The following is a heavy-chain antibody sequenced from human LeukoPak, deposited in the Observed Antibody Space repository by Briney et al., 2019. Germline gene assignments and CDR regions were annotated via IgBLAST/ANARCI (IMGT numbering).Heavy chain of an antibody. CDR2: INIDGSST. J-gene: IGHJ6*02. D-gene: IGHD6-13*01. CDR3: AKDMGIAAAGISGMDV. CDR1: GFTFSSYW. Sequence: GGSLRLSCAVSGFTFSSYWMHWVRQAPGKGLVWVSRINIDGSSTSYADSVKGRFTISRDNSKNTLYLQMNSLRAEDTAVYYCAKDMGIAAAGISGMDVWGQGTTVTVSS. V-gene: IGHV3-74*01.